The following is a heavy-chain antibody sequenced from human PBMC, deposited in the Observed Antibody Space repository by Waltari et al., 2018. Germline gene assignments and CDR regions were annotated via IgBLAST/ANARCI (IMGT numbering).Heavy chain of an antibody. CDR3: ARARDGYTFDY. J-gene: IGHJ4*02. V-gene: IGHV4-59*11. CDR1: GGSISSHY. Sequence: QVQLQESGPGLVKPSETLSLTCTVSGGSISSHYWSWIRQPPGKGLEWIGYIYYSGSTNYNPSLKSRVTISVDTSKNQFSLKLSSVTAADTAVYYCARARDGYTFDYWGQGTLVTVSS. D-gene: IGHD2-2*02. CDR2: IYYSGST.